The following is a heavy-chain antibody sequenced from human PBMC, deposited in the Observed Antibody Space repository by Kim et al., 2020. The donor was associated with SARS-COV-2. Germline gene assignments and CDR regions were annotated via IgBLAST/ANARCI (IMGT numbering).Heavy chain of an antibody. J-gene: IGHJ5*02. Sequence: ASVKVSCKASGYTFTSYGISWVRQAPGQGLEWMGWISAYNGNTNYAQKLQGRVTMTTDTSTSTAYMELRSLRSDDTAVYYCARDRDYDFWSGYPGRGRPGTHNWFDPWGQGTLVTVSS. D-gene: IGHD3-3*01. CDR1: GYTFTSYG. CDR2: ISAYNGNT. CDR3: ARDRDYDFWSGYPGRGRPGTHNWFDP. V-gene: IGHV1-18*01.